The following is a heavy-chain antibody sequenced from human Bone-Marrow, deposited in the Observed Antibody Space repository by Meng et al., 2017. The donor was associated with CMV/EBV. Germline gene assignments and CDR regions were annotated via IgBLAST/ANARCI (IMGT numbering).Heavy chain of an antibody. V-gene: IGHV3-66*02. CDR3: ARDLWGYNFGDY. D-gene: IGHD5-18*01. Sequence: GESLKISCAASGFNVSSDFMSWVRQAPGMGLEWLSVIYSAGNTYYADSVKGRFTISRDNSKNTLYLQMNSLRPEDTAVYYCARDLWGYNFGDYWGQGTLVAFSS. J-gene: IGHJ4*02. CDR1: GFNVSSDF. CDR2: IYSAGNT.